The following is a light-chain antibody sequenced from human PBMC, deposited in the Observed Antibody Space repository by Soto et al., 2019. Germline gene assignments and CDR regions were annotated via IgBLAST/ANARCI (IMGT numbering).Light chain of an antibody. CDR3: AAWDDIRNLV. Sequence: QSVLTQPPSASGTPGHTVTISCSGSSSNIGSNTVSWYQHLPGTAPKLLIYYTNRRPSGVPDRFSGSKSGTSASLAISGLQSDYESDYYCAAWDDIRNLVFGRATKVTVL. CDR2: YTN. J-gene: IGLJ2*01. V-gene: IGLV1-44*01. CDR1: SSNIGSNT.